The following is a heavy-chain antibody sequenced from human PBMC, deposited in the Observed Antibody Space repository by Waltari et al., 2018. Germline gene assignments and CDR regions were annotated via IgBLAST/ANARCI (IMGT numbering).Heavy chain of an antibody. D-gene: IGHD6-13*01. V-gene: IGHV2-70*04. Sequence: QVTLKESGPALVKPTQTLTLTCTFSGFSLSTSGMRVSWIRQPPGTALEWLARIDWDDDKFYSTSLKTRLTIAKDTSKNQVVLTMTNMDPVDTATYYCARSESPPGYSSSWLGFDYWGQGTLVTVSS. CDR2: IDWDDDK. CDR1: GFSLSTSGMR. CDR3: ARSESPPGYSSSWLGFDY. J-gene: IGHJ4*02.